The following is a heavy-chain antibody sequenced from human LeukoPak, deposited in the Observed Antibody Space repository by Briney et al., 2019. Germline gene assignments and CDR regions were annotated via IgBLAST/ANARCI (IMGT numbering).Heavy chain of an antibody. CDR2: ISGSGGRT. V-gene: IGHV3-23*01. J-gene: IGHJ4*02. CDR3: AKSYSSSWYVGFDY. D-gene: IGHD6-13*01. Sequence: GGSLRLSCAPSGFIFTSYAMSWVRQAPGKGLEWVSAISGSGGRTYYADSVKGRFTISRDNSKNTLYLQMNSLRAEDTAIYYCAKSYSSSWYVGFDYWGQGTLVTVSS. CDR1: GFIFTSYA.